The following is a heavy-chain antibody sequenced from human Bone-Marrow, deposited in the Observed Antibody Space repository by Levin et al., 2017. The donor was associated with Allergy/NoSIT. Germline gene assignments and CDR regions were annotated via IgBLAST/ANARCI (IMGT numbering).Heavy chain of an antibody. J-gene: IGHJ6*02. Sequence: ETLSLTCAASGFTVSSNYMSWVRQAPGKGLEWVSVIYSGGSTYYADSVKGRFTISRDNSKNTLYLQMNSLRAEDTAVYYCARDGPGEYGSSTSCYSSDYYDGMDVWGQGTTVTVSS. V-gene: IGHV3-53*01. CDR1: GFTVSSNY. CDR3: ARDGPGEYGSSTSCYSSDYYDGMDV. D-gene: IGHD2-2*01. CDR2: IYSGGST.